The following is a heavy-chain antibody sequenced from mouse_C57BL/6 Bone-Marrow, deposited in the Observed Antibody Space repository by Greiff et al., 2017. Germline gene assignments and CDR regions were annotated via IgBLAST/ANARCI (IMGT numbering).Heavy chain of an antibody. CDR2: IYPGSGST. Sequence: QVQLQQPGAELVKPGASVKMSCKASGYTFTSYWITWVKQRPGQGLEWIGYIYPGSGSTNYNEKFKSKATLTVDTSSSTAYLQLSSLTSEDSAVYYCARSGYYALYYFDYWGQGTTLTVSS. J-gene: IGHJ2*01. CDR1: GYTFTSYW. D-gene: IGHD3-1*01. V-gene: IGHV1-55*01. CDR3: ARSGYYALYYFDY.